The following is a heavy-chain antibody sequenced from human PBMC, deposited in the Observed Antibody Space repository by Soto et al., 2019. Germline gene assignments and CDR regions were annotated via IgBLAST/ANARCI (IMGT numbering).Heavy chain of an antibody. CDR1: GFTFSTYG. CDR2: IWYDGSNK. Sequence: QVQLVESGGGVVQPGRSLRLSCVASGFTFSTYGMHWVRQAPGKGLEWVAVIWYDGSNKYYADSVKGRFTISRDNSKNTVYLQMNSLRAEDTAVYYCARPLMTTVNLAAFDIWGQGTMVTVSS. D-gene: IGHD4-17*01. V-gene: IGHV3-33*01. J-gene: IGHJ3*02. CDR3: ARPLMTTVNLAAFDI.